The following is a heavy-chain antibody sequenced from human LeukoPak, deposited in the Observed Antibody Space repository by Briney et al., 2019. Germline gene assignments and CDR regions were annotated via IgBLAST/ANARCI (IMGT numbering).Heavy chain of an antibody. D-gene: IGHD3-22*01. V-gene: IGHV1-46*01. J-gene: IGHJ4*02. CDR1: GYTFTSYY. CDR2: INPSGGST. CDR3: ARDQLQTFWGLQGYYYDSSGYYPLDY. Sequence: GASVKVSCKASGYTFTSYYTHWVRQAPGQGLEWMGIINPSGGSTSYAQKFQGRVTMTRDTSTSTVYMELSSLRSEDTAVYYCARDQLQTFWGLQGYYYDSSGYYPLDYWGQGTLVTVSS.